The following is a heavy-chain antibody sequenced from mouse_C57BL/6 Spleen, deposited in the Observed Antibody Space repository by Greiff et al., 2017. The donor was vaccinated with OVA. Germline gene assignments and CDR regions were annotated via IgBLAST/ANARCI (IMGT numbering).Heavy chain of an antibody. Sequence: QVTLKVSGPGILQSSQTLSLTCSFSGFSLSTSGMGVSWIRQPSGKGLEWLAHIYWDDDKRYNPSLKSRLTISKHTSRNQVFLKITSVDTADTDTYYCARRRHYYGSSYGDYYSMDYWGQGTSVTVSA. J-gene: IGHJ4*01. CDR1: GFSLSTSGMG. D-gene: IGHD1-1*01. CDR2: IYWDDDK. V-gene: IGHV8-12*01. CDR3: ARRRHYYGSSYGDYYSMDY.